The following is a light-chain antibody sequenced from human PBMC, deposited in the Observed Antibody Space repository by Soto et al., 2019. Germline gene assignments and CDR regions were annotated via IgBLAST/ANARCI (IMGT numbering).Light chain of an antibody. V-gene: IGKV3-11*01. J-gene: IGKJ5*01. CDR1: QSVSSY. CDR2: DAS. CDR3: QQRSNWVT. Sequence: EIVFTQSPSTLSLSPGERATLSCRASQSVSSYLAWYQQKPGQAPRLLIYDASNRATGIPARFSGSGSGTDFTLTISSLEPEDFAVYYCQQRSNWVTFGQGTRLENK.